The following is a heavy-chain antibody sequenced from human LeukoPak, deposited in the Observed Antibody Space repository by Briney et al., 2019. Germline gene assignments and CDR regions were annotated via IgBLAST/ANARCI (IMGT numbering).Heavy chain of an antibody. J-gene: IGHJ5*02. CDR3: AKDIGDYGGVNWFDP. CDR2: IWYDGSNK. CDR1: GFAFSSYG. V-gene: IGHV3-33*06. D-gene: IGHD4-17*01. Sequence: PGKSLRLSCAAPGFAFSSYGMHWVRQAPGKGLEWVALIWYDGSNKYYADSVKGRFTISRDSSKNTLYLEMSSLRAEDTAVYYCAKDIGDYGGVNWFDPWGQGTLVTVSS.